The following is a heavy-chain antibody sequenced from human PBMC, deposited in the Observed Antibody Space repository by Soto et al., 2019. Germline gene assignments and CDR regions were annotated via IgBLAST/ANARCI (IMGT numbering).Heavy chain of an antibody. CDR3: AKVEDNTGWAVVDS. Sequence: EVQLVESGGGLVKPGGSLRLSCAASDFTFSIYTMTWVRQAPGKGLEWVSTTPATDDDTSYALSVTGRFIVSRDNSKNTLSLLMRSLRAEDTALYYCAKVEDNTGWAVVDSWGQGTLVTVS. CDR1: DFTFSIYT. D-gene: IGHD6-19*01. V-gene: IGHV3-23*04. J-gene: IGHJ4*02. CDR2: TPATDDDT.